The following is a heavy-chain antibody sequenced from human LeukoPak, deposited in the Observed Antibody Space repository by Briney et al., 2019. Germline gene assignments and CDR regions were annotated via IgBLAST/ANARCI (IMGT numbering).Heavy chain of an antibody. CDR1: GFTFSNYA. D-gene: IGHD1-26*01. J-gene: IGHJ4*02. CDR2: ISADGGST. V-gene: IGHV3-23*01. Sequence: GGSLRLSCAASGFTFSNYAMNWVRQAPGKGLEWVSTISADGGSTYYTDSVRGRFTISRDNSKYTLYLQINSLRAEDTALYYCAKGLAVSGTYFDYWGQGTLVTVSS. CDR3: AKGLAVSGTYFDY.